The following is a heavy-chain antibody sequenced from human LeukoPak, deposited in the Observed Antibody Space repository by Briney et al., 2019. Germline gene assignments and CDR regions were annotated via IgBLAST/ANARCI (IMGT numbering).Heavy chain of an antibody. CDR3: ARDRGTAMDYYYYYGMDV. D-gene: IGHD5-18*01. V-gene: IGHV3-21*01. J-gene: IGHJ6*02. CDR2: ISSSSSYI. Sequence: GGSLRLSCAASGFTFSSHSMNWVRQAPGKGLEWVSSISSSSSYIYYADSVKGRFTISRDNAKNSLYLQMNSLRAEDTAVYYCARDRGTAMDYYYYYGMDVWGQGTTVTVSS. CDR1: GFTFSSHS.